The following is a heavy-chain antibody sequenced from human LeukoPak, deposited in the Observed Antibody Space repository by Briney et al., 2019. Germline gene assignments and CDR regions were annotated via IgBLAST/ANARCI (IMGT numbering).Heavy chain of an antibody. CDR2: IWYDGSNK. D-gene: IGHD6-13*01. Sequence: GGSLRLSCAASGFTFSSYAMSWVRQAPGKGLEWVAVIWYDGSNKYYADSVKGRFTISRDNSKNTLYLQMNSLRAEDTAVYYCARDGVIAAAAYFDYWGQGTLVTVSS. V-gene: IGHV3-33*08. CDR1: GFTFSSYA. J-gene: IGHJ4*02. CDR3: ARDGVIAAAAYFDY.